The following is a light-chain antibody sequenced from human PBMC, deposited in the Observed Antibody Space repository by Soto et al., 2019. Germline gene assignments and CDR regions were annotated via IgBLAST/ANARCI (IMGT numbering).Light chain of an antibody. J-gene: IGLJ2*01. CDR1: SRDVGGYNY. Sequence: QSALTQPASVSGSPGQSITISCTGTSRDVGGYNYVSWYQQHPGKAPKLMIYDVSNRPSGVSNRFSGSKSGNTASLTISGLQAEDEAHYYCSSYTSSSTLVFGGGTKVTVL. V-gene: IGLV2-14*01. CDR2: DVS. CDR3: SSYTSSSTLV.